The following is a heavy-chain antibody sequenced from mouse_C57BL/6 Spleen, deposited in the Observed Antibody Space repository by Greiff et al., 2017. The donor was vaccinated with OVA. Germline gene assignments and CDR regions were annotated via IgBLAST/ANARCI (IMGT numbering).Heavy chain of an antibody. CDR2: INPSNGGT. Sequence: QVHVKQPGTELVKPGASVKLSCKASGYTFTSYWMHWVKQRPGQGLEWIGNINPSNGGTNYNEKFKSKATLTVDKSSSTAYMQLSSLTSEDSAVYYCARENYYGSSYLAWFAYWGQGTLVTVSA. V-gene: IGHV1-53*01. CDR3: ARENYYGSSYLAWFAY. CDR1: GYTFTSYW. D-gene: IGHD1-1*01. J-gene: IGHJ3*01.